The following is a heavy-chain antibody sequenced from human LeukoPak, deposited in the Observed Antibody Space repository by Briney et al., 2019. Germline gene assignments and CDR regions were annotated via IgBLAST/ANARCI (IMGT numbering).Heavy chain of an antibody. CDR1: GFTFTYYY. CDR2: SNPNSGDT. J-gene: IGHJ6*03. CDR3: GRGTGMIFGIVTHGPYYYYMDV. V-gene: IGHV1-2*02. D-gene: IGHD3/OR15-3a*01. Sequence: ASVKVSCKASGFTFTYYYIHFVRQAPGQGLEWMGWSNPNSGDTSFAQKFQGRVSMTRNTSSSTAHVDLSGLKSDDTAVYYCGRGTGMIFGIVTHGPYYYYMDVWGTGTTVIVSS.